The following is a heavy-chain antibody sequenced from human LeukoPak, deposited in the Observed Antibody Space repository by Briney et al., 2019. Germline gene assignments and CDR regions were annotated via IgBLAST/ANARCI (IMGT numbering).Heavy chain of an antibody. CDR3: ARAVIVGATTTFDY. J-gene: IGHJ4*02. D-gene: IGHD1-26*01. Sequence: ASVKVSCKASGGTFSSYAISWVRQAPGQGLEWMGRIIPILGIANYAQKFQGRVTITADKSTSTAYMELSSLRSEDTAVYYCARAVIVGATTTFDYWGQGTLVTVSS. CDR2: IIPILGIA. CDR1: GGTFSSYA. V-gene: IGHV1-69*04.